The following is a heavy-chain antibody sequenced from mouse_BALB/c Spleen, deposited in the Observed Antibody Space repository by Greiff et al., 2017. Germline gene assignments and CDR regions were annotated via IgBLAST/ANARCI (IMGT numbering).Heavy chain of an antibody. Sequence: EVKLVESGAELVRPGALVKLSCKASGFNIKDYYMHWVKQRPEQGLEWIGWIDPENGNTIYDPKFQGKASITADTSSNTAYLQLSSLTSEDTAVYYCARFYYAMDYWGQGTSVTVSS. CDR2: IDPENGNT. J-gene: IGHJ4*01. V-gene: IGHV14-1*02. CDR1: GFNIKDYY. CDR3: ARFYYAMDY.